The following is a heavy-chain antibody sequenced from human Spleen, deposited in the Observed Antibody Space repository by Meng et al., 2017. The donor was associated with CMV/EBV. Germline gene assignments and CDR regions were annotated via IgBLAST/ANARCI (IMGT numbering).Heavy chain of an antibody. Sequence: LTCAVYGGSFSGYYWSWIRQPPGKGLEWIGEINHSGSTNYNPSLKSRVTISVDTSKNQFSLKLSSVTAADTAVYYCARALAVAGKYDYWGQGTLVTVSS. D-gene: IGHD6-19*01. CDR2: INHSGST. CDR1: GGSFSGYY. CDR3: ARALAVAGKYDY. V-gene: IGHV4-34*01. J-gene: IGHJ4*02.